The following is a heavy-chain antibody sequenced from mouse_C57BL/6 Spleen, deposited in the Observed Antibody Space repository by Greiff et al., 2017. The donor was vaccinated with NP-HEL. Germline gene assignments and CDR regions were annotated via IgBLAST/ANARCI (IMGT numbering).Heavy chain of an antibody. Sequence: VQLQQSGAELVKPGASVKISCKASGYAFSSYWMQWVKQRPGQGLEWIGEIDPSDSYTNYNQKFKGKATLTVDTSSSTAYMQLSSLTSEDSAVYYCARWAPASFDVWGTGTTVTVSS. V-gene: IGHV1-50*01. J-gene: IGHJ1*03. CDR2: IDPSDSYT. CDR1: GYAFSSYW. CDR3: ARWAPASFDV.